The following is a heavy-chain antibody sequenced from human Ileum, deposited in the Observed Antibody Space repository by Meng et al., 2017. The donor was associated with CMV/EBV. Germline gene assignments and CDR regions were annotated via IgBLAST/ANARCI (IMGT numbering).Heavy chain of an antibody. Sequence: ASVKVSCKTSGYTFINFGVGWVRQAPGQGLEWVGWIGRYSGATIYARSVQGRVTMTTDTPTSTAYMELGGLRSDDTAVYYCARTLKGSNFWFDTWGQGTLVTVSS. CDR3: ARTLKGSNFWFDT. D-gene: IGHD4-11*01. CDR1: GYTFINFG. J-gene: IGHJ5*02. V-gene: IGHV1-18*01. CDR2: IGRYSGAT.